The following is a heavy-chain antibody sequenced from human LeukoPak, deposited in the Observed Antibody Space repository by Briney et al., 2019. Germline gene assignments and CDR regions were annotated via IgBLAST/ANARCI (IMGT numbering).Heavy chain of an antibody. D-gene: IGHD3-22*01. CDR3: ARSGSYYDSRAYYYDY. J-gene: IGHJ4*02. Sequence: SETLSLTCTVSGGSISSGGHYWSWIRQHPGKGLEWVGYIYYSGSTDYNPSLKSRVTISLDTSKNKFYLQLSSVTAADTAVYYCARSGSYYDSRAYYYDYWGQGTLVTVSS. CDR2: IYYSGST. CDR1: GGSISSGGHY. V-gene: IGHV4-31*03.